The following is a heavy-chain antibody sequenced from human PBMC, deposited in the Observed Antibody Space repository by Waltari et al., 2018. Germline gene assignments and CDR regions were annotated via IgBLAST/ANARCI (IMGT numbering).Heavy chain of an antibody. V-gene: IGHV1-2*07. D-gene: IGHD3-22*01. J-gene: IGHJ4*02. CDR2: IDPKSGDT. CDR1: GYTFTGYY. CDR3: AREEDNYDASTELDY. Sequence: QVQLVQSGAEVGRPGASVTVSCTASGYTFTGYYVHWVRQAPGQGLEWMGWIDPKSGDTNYAYKFEGRVTMTRETSIRAAYMELSGLKSDDTAVYYCAREEDNYDASTELDYWGQGTLVTVSS.